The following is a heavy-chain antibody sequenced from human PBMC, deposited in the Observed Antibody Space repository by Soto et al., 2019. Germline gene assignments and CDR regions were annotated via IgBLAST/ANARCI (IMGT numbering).Heavy chain of an antibody. Sequence: QVQLVQSGAEVKKPGSSVKVSCKASGGTFSSYTISWVRQAPGQGLEWMGRIIPILGIANYAQKFQGRVTITVDKSTSTAYMELSSLRSEDTAVYYCAGDKYYYDSSGYPDAFDIWGQGTMVTVSS. CDR1: GGTFSSYT. V-gene: IGHV1-69*02. D-gene: IGHD3-22*01. J-gene: IGHJ3*02. CDR2: IIPILGIA. CDR3: AGDKYYYDSSGYPDAFDI.